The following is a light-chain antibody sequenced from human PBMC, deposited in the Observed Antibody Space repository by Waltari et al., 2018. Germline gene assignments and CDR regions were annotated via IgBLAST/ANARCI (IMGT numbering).Light chain of an antibody. CDR3: QTADSSGTKV. V-gene: IGLV3-25*03. Sequence: QRTQPPSRAVTPRQTGRRTCSVDALPKPYAKWYQQKPGQAPVLVIYKDRERPLGITKRFSCSSSGTTVTWTISCVQAKDEADYCCQTADSSGTKVIGGGTKLTVL. CDR2: KDR. CDR1: ALPKPY. J-gene: IGLJ2*01.